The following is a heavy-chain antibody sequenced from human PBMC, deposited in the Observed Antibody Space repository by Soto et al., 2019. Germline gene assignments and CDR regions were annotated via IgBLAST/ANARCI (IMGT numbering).Heavy chain of an antibody. J-gene: IGHJ4*02. Sequence: PSETLSLTRTVSGGSISSGGYYWSWIRQHPGKGLEWIGYIYYSGSTYYNPSLKSRVTISVGTSKNQFSLKLSSVTAADTAVYYCARDRAYCSGGSCYSYYFDYWGQGTLVTVSS. CDR2: IYYSGST. CDR1: GGSISSGGYY. CDR3: ARDRAYCSGGSCYSYYFDY. V-gene: IGHV4-31*03. D-gene: IGHD2-15*01.